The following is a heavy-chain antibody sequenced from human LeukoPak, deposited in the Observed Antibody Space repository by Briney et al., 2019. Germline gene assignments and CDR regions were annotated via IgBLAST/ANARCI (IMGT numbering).Heavy chain of an antibody. Sequence: GESLQISCKGSGYSFTNYWIGWVRQLPGKGLEWMGIIYPGDSDTKYSPSFQGQVTISADKSTSTAYLQLSSLKASDTAMFYCARTYYYAGSGSITFDYWGQGTLVTVSS. CDR2: IYPGDSDT. J-gene: IGHJ4*02. V-gene: IGHV5-51*01. D-gene: IGHD3-22*01. CDR1: GYSFTNYW. CDR3: ARTYYYAGSGSITFDY.